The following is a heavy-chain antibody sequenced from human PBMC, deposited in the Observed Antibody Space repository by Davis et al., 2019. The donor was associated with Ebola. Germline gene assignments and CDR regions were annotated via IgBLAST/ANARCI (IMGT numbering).Heavy chain of an antibody. CDR2: TYYRSKWYY. CDR3: AKSTVGYDTTGYSLAAY. J-gene: IGHJ4*02. Sequence: MPSETLSLTCAISGDSVSSSSAAWNWIRQSPSRGLEWLGRTYYRSKWYYDYAPSVKNRITIKPDTSKNQFSLQLKSMAPEDTAVYFCAKSTVGYDTTGYSLAAYWGQGTLVTVSS. D-gene: IGHD3-22*01. CDR1: GDSVSSSSAA. V-gene: IGHV6-1*01.